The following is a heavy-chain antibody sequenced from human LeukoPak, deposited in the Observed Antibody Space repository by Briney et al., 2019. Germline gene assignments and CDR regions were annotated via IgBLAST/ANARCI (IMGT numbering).Heavy chain of an antibody. CDR3: ARDSGFGEFSSDL. D-gene: IGHD3-10*01. Sequence: GASVKVSCKASGYTFTSYDINWVRQATGQGLEWMGRIIPILGIANYAQKFQGRVTITADKSTSTAYMELSSLRSEDTAVYYCARDSGFGEFSSDLWGRGTLVTVSS. J-gene: IGHJ2*01. CDR2: IIPILGIA. CDR1: GYTFTSYD. V-gene: IGHV1-69*04.